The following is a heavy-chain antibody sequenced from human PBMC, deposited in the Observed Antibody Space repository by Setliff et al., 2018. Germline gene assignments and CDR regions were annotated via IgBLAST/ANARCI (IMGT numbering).Heavy chain of an antibody. CDR3: ASERESASRQTYFDS. V-gene: IGHV4-30-4*02. CDR1: GGSISSGDYY. CDR2: IYHSGST. J-gene: IGHJ4*02. Sequence: SETLSLTCTVSGGSISSGDYYWSWIRQPPGKGLEWIGYIYHSGSTYYNPSLKSRVTISVDTSKNQFSLILSSVTAADTAVYYCASERESASRQTYFDSWGQGTLVTVSS. D-gene: IGHD2-15*01.